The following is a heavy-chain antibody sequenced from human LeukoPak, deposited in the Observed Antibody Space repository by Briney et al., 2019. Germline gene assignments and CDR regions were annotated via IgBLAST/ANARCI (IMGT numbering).Heavy chain of an antibody. V-gene: IGHV3-11*01. D-gene: IGHD3-3*01. CDR1: GLTFSDYY. CDR2: ISDGGNTI. Sequence: GGSLRLSCAASGLTFSDYYMSWIRQAPGKGLEWVSYISDGGNTIYYADSVKGRFTISRDDAKNSLYLQMNSLRAEDTAVYYCARAGHDFWSGYYSYWGQGTLVTVSS. J-gene: IGHJ4*02. CDR3: ARAGHDFWSGYYSY.